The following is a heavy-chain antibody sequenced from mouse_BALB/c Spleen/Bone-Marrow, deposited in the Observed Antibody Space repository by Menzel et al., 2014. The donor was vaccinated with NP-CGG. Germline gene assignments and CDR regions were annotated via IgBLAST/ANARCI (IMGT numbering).Heavy chain of an antibody. CDR1: GYTFTTYP. V-gene: IGHV1-47*01. J-gene: IGHJ1*01. CDR2: FHPYNDDT. D-gene: IGHD2-10*02. CDR3: ARGYGNWYFDV. Sequence: VKLQESGAELVKPGASVKMSCKAFGYTFTTYPIEWMKQNHGKSLEWIGNFHPYNDDTKYNEKFKGKAKLTVEKSSSTVYLELSRLTSDDSAVYYCARGYGNWYFDVWGERTTATVSS.